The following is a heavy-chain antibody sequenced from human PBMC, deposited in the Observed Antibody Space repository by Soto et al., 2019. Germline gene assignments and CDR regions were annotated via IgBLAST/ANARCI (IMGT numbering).Heavy chain of an antibody. CDR2: IFYGGST. CDR3: ARNTDTYDFWSGYTYPNWFDP. Sequence: PSETLSLTCTVSGGSISSYYWSWIRQPPGKGLEWIGYIFYGGSTNYNPSLKSRVTISVDTSKNQFSLKLSSVTAADTAVYYCARNTDTYDFWSGYTYPNWFDPWGQGTLVTVSS. D-gene: IGHD3-3*01. V-gene: IGHV4-59*01. CDR1: GGSISSYY. J-gene: IGHJ5*02.